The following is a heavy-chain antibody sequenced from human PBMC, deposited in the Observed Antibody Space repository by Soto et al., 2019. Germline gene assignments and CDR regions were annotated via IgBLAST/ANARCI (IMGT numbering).Heavy chain of an antibody. J-gene: IGHJ4*02. CDR2: IYWDDNK. CDR3: AHRPASFGELTV. V-gene: IGHV2-5*02. CDR1: GFSLSTSGVG. D-gene: IGHD3-10*01. Sequence: QITLKESGPTLVKPTQTLTLTCTFSGFSLSTSGVGVGWIRQPPGKALEWLGIIYWDDNKLYRPSLKSRLTITRDTSKNQVVLTMTSMDPGDTATYYCAHRPASFGELTVWGQGTLVTVSS.